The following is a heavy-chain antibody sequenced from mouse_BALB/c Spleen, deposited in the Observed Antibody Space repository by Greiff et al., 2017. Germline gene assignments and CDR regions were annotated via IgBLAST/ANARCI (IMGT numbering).Heavy chain of an antibody. CDR3: ASITTVVGDY. CDR2: INPSNGRT. V-gene: IGHV1S81*02. CDR1: GYTFTSYW. Sequence: QVQLQQPGAELVKPGASVKLSCKASGYTFTSYWMHWVKQRPGQGLEWIGEINPSNGRTNYNEKFKSKATLTVDKSSSTAYMQLSSLTSEDSAVYYCASITTVVGDYWGQGTTLTVSS. J-gene: IGHJ2*01. D-gene: IGHD1-1*01.